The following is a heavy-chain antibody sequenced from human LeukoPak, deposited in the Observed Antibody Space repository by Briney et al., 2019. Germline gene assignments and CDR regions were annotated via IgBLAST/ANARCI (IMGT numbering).Heavy chain of an antibody. CDR1: GYTFTSYG. CDR2: ISAYNGNT. V-gene: IGHV1-18*01. D-gene: IGHD3-10*01. CDR3: ARDQDYYGSGSYPN. Sequence: ASVKVSCKASGYTFTSYGISWVRQAPGQGLEWMGWISAYNGNTNYAQKLQGRVTMTTDTSTSTAYMELRSLRSDDTAVYYCARDQDYYGSGSYPNWGQGTMVTVSS. J-gene: IGHJ3*01.